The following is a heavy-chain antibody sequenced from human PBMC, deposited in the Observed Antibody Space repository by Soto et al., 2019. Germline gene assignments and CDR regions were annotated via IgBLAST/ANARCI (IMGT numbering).Heavy chain of an antibody. CDR1: GFTFSSYG. CDR2: IWYEGSNK. Sequence: QVQLVESGGGVVQPGRSLRLSCAASGFTFSSYGMHWVRQAPGKGLEGVAGIWYEGSNKYYADSVKGRFTISRDNSKNTLYLHMNSLRAEDTAVYYCARSRLQKKVVPAACDYWGQGTLVTVSS. J-gene: IGHJ4*02. CDR3: ARSRLQKKVVPAACDY. D-gene: IGHD2-2*01. V-gene: IGHV3-33*01.